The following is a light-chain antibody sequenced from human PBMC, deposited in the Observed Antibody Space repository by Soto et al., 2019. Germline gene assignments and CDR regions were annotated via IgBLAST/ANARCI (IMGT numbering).Light chain of an antibody. V-gene: IGKV1-39*01. CDR1: QSISSY. CDR3: QQSYSTPLT. J-gene: IGKJ4*01. CDR2: AAS. Sequence: GDRVTIPCRASQSISSYLNWYQQKPGKAPKLLIYAASSLQSGVPSRFSGSGSGTDFTLTISSLQPEDFATYYCQQSYSTPLTFGGGTKVDIK.